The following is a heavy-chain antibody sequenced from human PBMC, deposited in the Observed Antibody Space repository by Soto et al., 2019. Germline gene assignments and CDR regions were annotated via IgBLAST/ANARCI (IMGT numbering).Heavy chain of an antibody. J-gene: IGHJ5*02. D-gene: IGHD5-12*01. CDR2: TYSRSKWYN. CDR3: VKGDNLGPKTGYAFDP. CDR1: GDSVSSNTAS. V-gene: IGHV6-1*01. Sequence: QVQLQQSGPGLVRPSQTLSLTCAISGDSVSSNTASWNWVRQSPSRGLEWLGRTYSRSKWYNDYAVSVKSRIIINPDTSKNQFSLQLNSVTPEDTAVYYCVKGDNLGPKTGYAFDPWGQGILVTVSS.